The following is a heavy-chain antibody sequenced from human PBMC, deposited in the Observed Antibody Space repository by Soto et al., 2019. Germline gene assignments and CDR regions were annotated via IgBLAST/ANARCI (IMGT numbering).Heavy chain of an antibody. J-gene: IGHJ3*02. CDR2: IIPIFGTA. Sequence: QVQLVQSGAEVKKPGSSVKVSCKASGGTFSSYAISWVRQAPGQGLEWMGGIIPIFGTANYAQKFQGRVTIIADKSTSTAYMELSSLRSEDTAVYYCARDMNDFWSGFVGAFDIWGQGTMVTVSS. CDR3: ARDMNDFWSGFVGAFDI. V-gene: IGHV1-69*06. D-gene: IGHD3-3*01. CDR1: GGTFSSYA.